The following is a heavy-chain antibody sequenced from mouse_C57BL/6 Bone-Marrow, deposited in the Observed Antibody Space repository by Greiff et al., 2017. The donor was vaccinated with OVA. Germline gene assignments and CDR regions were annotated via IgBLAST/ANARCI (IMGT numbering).Heavy chain of an antibody. CDR1: GFNIKDDY. V-gene: IGHV14-4*01. CDR3: TTEDGYDLFAY. J-gene: IGHJ3*01. CDR2: IDPENGDT. D-gene: IGHD2-2*01. Sequence: EVQLQESGAELVRPGASVKLSCTASGFNIKDDYMHWVKQRPEQGLEWIGWIDPENGDTEYASKFQGKATITADTSSNTAYLQLSSLTSEYTAVYCGTTEDGYDLFAYWGQGTLVTVSA.